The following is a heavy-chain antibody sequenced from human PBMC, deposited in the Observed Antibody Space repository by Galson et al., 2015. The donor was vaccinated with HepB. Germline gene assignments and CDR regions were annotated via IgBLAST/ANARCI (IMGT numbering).Heavy chain of an antibody. D-gene: IGHD6-6*01. CDR2: ITNSGGRR. Sequence: SLRLSCAASGFRFNIYDMSWVHQAPGKGLEWVSGITNSGGRRYYAEPGKGRFTISRDNSKNTVFLQMSSLRAEDTAIYYCAKGAYMSSYSLYGMDAWGQGTTVIVSS. V-gene: IGHV3-23*01. CDR3: AKGAYMSSYSLYGMDA. J-gene: IGHJ6*02. CDR1: GFRFNIYD.